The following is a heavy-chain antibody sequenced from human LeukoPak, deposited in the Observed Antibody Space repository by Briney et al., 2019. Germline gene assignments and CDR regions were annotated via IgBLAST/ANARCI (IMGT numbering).Heavy chain of an antibody. Sequence: SETLSLTCTVSGYSISSGYYWGWIRQPPGKGLEWIGSIYHSGSTYYNPSLKSRVTISVDTSKNQFSLKLSSVTAADTAVYYCARASDVYYYDSSGYYSYFDYWGQGTLVTVSS. CDR1: GYSISSGYY. D-gene: IGHD3-22*01. CDR2: IYHSGST. J-gene: IGHJ4*02. CDR3: ARASDVYYYDSSGYYSYFDY. V-gene: IGHV4-38-2*02.